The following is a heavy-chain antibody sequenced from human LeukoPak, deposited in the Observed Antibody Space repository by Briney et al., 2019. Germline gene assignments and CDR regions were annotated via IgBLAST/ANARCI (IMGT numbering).Heavy chain of an antibody. D-gene: IGHD1-14*01. V-gene: IGHV4-59*12. J-gene: IGHJ5*02. CDR2: IYYSGST. CDR3: AGEGNHRFVP. Sequence: AETLSLTCTVSGGSISSYYMSWVRQPPGKGLEWIWDIYYSGSTNYKASVKSRVTISVDTSKNHFSLKLSSVTAAYTAVYYCAGEGNHRFVPWGRGTLLTVSS. CDR1: GGSISSYY.